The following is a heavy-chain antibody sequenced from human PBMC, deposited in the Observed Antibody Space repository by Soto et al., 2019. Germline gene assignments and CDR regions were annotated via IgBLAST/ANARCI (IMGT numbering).Heavy chain of an antibody. CDR1: GGSISSGGYY. CDR2: IYYSGST. D-gene: IGHD2-2*01. V-gene: IGHV4-31*03. J-gene: IGHJ4*02. Sequence: SETLSLTCTVSGGSISSGGYYWSWIRQHPGKGLEWIGYIYYSGSTYYNPSLKSRVTISVDTSKNQFSLKLSSVTAADTAVYYCARDCRSDTSCPGGVDYWGQGTLVTVSS. CDR3: ARDCRSDTSCPGGVDY.